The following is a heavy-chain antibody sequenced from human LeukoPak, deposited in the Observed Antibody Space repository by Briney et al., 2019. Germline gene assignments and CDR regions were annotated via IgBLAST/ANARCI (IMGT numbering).Heavy chain of an antibody. CDR3: ARDHNYAFDN. Sequence: TGGSLRLSCAASGFTFSNYWMNWVRQAPGKGLEWVANIRQDGSEIYYVDSVKGRFTISRDNTKTSLYLQMNSLRAEDTAVYYCARDHNYAFDNWGQGTLVTVSS. D-gene: IGHD1-1*01. V-gene: IGHV3-7*01. J-gene: IGHJ4*02. CDR1: GFTFSNYW. CDR2: IRQDGSEI.